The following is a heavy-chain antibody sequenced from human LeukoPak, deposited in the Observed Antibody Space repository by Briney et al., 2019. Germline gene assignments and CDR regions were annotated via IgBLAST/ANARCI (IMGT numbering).Heavy chain of an antibody. CDR2: ISGSGGST. Sequence: PGGSLRLSCAASGFTFSSYAMSWVRQAPGKGLEWVSAISGSGGSTYYADSVKGRFTISRDNSKSTLYLQMNSLRAEDTAVYYCAKDTVTTLTGEPNWFDPWGQGTLVTVSS. CDR3: AKDTVTTLTGEPNWFDP. V-gene: IGHV3-23*01. CDR1: GFTFSSYA. J-gene: IGHJ5*02. D-gene: IGHD4-11*01.